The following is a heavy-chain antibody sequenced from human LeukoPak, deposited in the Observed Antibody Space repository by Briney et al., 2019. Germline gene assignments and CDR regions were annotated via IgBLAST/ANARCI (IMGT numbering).Heavy chain of an antibody. CDR2: ISYSGST. V-gene: IGHV4-59*01. CDR3: AREGTAGTNLNWFDP. J-gene: IGHJ5*02. CDR1: GGSISSYY. D-gene: IGHD1-1*01. Sequence: TSETLSLTCTVSGGSISSYYWSWIRQPPGKGLEWIGYISYSGSTNFNPSLKSRVAISVDTSKNQFSLKLSSVTAADTAVYYCAREGTAGTNLNWFDPWGQGTLVTVSS.